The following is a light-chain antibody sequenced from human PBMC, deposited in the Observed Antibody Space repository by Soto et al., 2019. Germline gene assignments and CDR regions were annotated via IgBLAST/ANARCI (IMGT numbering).Light chain of an antibody. J-gene: IGLJ2*01. CDR2: EVS. CDR3: SSYTTSNTLV. Sequence: QSALTQPASVSVSPGQSITISCTGTSSDVGAYTYVSWYQQHPGKAPKLMIFEVSDRPSGVSNRFSGSKSGNTASLTIAGLQAEDEADYYCSSYTTSNTLVFGGGTKLTVL. V-gene: IGLV2-14*01. CDR1: SSDVGAYTY.